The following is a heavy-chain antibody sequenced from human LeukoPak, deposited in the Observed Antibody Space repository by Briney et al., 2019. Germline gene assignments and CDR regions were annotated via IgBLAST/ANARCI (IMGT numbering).Heavy chain of an antibody. CDR3: ARTGGLDSSGYDY. Sequence: SETLSLTCAVYGGSFSGYYWSWIRQPPRKGLEWIGEINHSGSTNYNPSLKSRVTISVDTSKNQFSLKLSSVTAADTAVYYCARTGGLDSSGYDYWGQGTLVTVSS. J-gene: IGHJ4*02. V-gene: IGHV4-34*01. CDR2: INHSGST. D-gene: IGHD3-22*01. CDR1: GGSFSGYY.